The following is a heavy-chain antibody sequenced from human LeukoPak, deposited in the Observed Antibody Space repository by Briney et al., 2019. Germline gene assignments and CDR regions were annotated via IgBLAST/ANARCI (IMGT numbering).Heavy chain of an antibody. CDR2: ISAYNGNT. J-gene: IGHJ5*02. D-gene: IGHD2-8*01. Sequence: ASVKVSCKASGYTFTSYGISWVRQAPGQGLEWIGWISAYNGNTNYAQKLQGRVTMTTDTSTSTAYMELRSLRSDDTAVYYCARDPFRYCTNGVCYSNWFDPWGQGTLVTVSS. CDR3: ARDPFRYCTNGVCYSNWFDP. V-gene: IGHV1-18*01. CDR1: GYTFTSYG.